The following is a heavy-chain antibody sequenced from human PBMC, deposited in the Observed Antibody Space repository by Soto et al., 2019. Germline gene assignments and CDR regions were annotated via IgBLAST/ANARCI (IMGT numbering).Heavy chain of an antibody. CDR2: IDPSDSYT. D-gene: IGHD2-2*02. J-gene: IGHJ6*02. Sequence: GESLKISCKGSGYSFTSYWISWVRQMPGKGLEWMGRIDPSDSYTNYSPSFQGHVTISADKSISTAYLQWSSLKASDTAMYYCARRGYCSSTSCYSYYYGMDVWGQGTTVTVSS. CDR1: GYSFTSYW. V-gene: IGHV5-10-1*01. CDR3: ARRGYCSSTSCYSYYYGMDV.